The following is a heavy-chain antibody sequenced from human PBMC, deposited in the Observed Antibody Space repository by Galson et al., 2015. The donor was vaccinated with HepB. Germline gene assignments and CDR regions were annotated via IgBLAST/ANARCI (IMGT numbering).Heavy chain of an antibody. V-gene: IGHV3-33*08. CDR2: IWYDGSNK. Sequence: SLRLSCAASGFTFSSYGMHWVRQAPGKGLEWVAVIWYDGSNKYYADSVKGRFTISRDNSKNTLYLQMNSLRAEDTAVYYCARAIYCGGDCYGFDYWGQGTLVTVSS. D-gene: IGHD2-21*02. CDR3: ARAIYCGGDCYGFDY. CDR1: GFTFSSYG. J-gene: IGHJ4*02.